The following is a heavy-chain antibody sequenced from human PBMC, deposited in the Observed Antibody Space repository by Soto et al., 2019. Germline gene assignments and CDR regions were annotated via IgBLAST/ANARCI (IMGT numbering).Heavy chain of an antibody. CDR1: GFTFSDYQ. CDR3: ARDLGYYASSGYFDY. CDR2: ISNSGDIT. V-gene: IGHV3-11*01. J-gene: IGHJ4*02. D-gene: IGHD3-22*01. Sequence: QVQLVESGGGLVKPGGSLRLSCAASGFTFSDYQMSWIRQAPGKGLEWVSYISNSGDITYYADSVKGRFTISRDNAKNSLYLQMNSLRAEDTAVYYCARDLGYYASSGYFDYWGQGTLVTVSS.